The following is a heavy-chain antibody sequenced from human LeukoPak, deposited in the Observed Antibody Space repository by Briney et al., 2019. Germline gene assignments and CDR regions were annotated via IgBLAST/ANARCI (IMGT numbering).Heavy chain of an antibody. CDR1: GGSISSSSYY. Sequence: SETLSLTCTVSGGSISSSSYYWGWIRQPPGKGLEWIGSIYYSGSTYYNPSLKSRVTISVDTSKNQFSLKLSSVTAADTAVYYCARVKYYYDSSGYRDGWFDPWGQGTLVTVSS. V-gene: IGHV4-39*07. CDR2: IYYSGST. CDR3: ARVKYYYDSSGYRDGWFDP. J-gene: IGHJ5*02. D-gene: IGHD3-22*01.